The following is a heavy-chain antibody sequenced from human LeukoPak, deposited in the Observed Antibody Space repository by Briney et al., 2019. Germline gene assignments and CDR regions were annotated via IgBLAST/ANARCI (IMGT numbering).Heavy chain of an antibody. D-gene: IGHD6-19*01. CDR1: GFTFSSYG. CDR2: ISYDGFNP. V-gene: IGHV3-30*18. J-gene: IGHJ4*02. CDR3: AKVKEMYSSGSYYFDY. Sequence: GKSLRLSCAASGFTFSSYGMHWARQAPGKGLEWVAVISYDGFNPYYADSVKGRFTISRDNSKNTLWLQMNSLRAEDTAVYYCAKVKEMYSSGSYYFDYWGQGTLVTVSS.